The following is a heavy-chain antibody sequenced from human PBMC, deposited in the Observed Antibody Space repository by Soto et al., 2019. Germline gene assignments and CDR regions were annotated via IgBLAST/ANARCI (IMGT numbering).Heavy chain of an antibody. CDR2: FIPIFGTA. CDR3: AKDRNCSCTSCYEGPPGDYSYYGMDV. V-gene: IGHV1-69*01. Sequence: QVQLVQSGAEVKKPGSSVKVSCKASGGTFSSYAISWVRQAPGQGLEWMGGFIPIFGTANYAHKFQGRVTITADEATSPAFMELSSLRSEDTDGYYCAKDRNCSCTSCYEGPPGDYSYYGMDVCGQGTKVTVS. CDR1: GGTFSSYA. J-gene: IGHJ6*02. D-gene: IGHD2-2*01.